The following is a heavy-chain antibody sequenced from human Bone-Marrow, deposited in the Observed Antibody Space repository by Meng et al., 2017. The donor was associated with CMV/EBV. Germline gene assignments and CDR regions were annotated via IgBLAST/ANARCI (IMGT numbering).Heavy chain of an antibody. Sequence: LSLTCAASGFTFSSYWMTWVRRAPGKGLEWVANIKQDGSEKYYVDSVKGRFTISRDNAKNSLFLQMNSLRAEDTAVYYCARGGITIFGVVIMRPYYYYGMDVWGQGTTVTVSS. CDR1: GFTFSSYW. CDR2: IKQDGSEK. D-gene: IGHD3-3*01. V-gene: IGHV3-7*01. CDR3: ARGGITIFGVVIMRPYYYYGMDV. J-gene: IGHJ6*02.